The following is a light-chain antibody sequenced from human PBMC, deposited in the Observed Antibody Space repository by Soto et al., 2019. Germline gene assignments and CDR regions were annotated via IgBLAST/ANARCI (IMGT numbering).Light chain of an antibody. Sequence: AIQLTQSPSSLSASVGDRVTITCRASQGISSVLAWYQQKPGKAPKLLIYDASSLESGVPSRFSGSGSGTDFTLTISSLQPEDFATYYCQQFNSWTFGQGTKVEIK. CDR1: QGISSV. V-gene: IGKV1-13*02. CDR2: DAS. J-gene: IGKJ1*01. CDR3: QQFNSWT.